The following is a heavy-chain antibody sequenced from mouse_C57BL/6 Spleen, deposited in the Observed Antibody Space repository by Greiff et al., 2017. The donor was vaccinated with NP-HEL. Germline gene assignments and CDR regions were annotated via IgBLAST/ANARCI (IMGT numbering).Heavy chain of an antibody. CDR1: GYTFTSYW. J-gene: IGHJ2*01. CDR3: ARGGDRHYFDY. D-gene: IGHD2-14*01. CDR2: INPSSGYT. Sequence: VQLQQSGAELAKPGASVKLSCKASGYTFTSYWMHWVKQRPGQGLEWIGYINPSSGYTKYNQTFKDQATLTADKSSSTSYMQLSSLTYEDSAVYYCARGGDRHYFDYWGQGTTLTVSS. V-gene: IGHV1-7*01.